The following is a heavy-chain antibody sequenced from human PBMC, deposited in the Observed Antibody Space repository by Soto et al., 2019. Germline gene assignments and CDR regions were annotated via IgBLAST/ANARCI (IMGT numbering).Heavy chain of an antibody. CDR3: ARAVMITFGGVIVHNWFEP. D-gene: IGHD3-16*02. V-gene: IGHV3-66*01. Sequence: GGSLRLSCAASGFTVSSNYMSWVRQAPGKGLEWVPVIYSGGSTYYADSVKGRFTISRDNSKNTLYLQMNSLRAEDTAVYYCARAVMITFGGVIVHNWFEPWGQGTLVTVSS. J-gene: IGHJ5*02. CDR2: IYSGGST. CDR1: GFTVSSNY.